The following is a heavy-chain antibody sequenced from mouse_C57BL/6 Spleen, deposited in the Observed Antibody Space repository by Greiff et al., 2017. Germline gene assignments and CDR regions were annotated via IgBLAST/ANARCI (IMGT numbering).Heavy chain of an antibody. CDR2: IYPGSGST. V-gene: IGHV1-55*01. CDR3: ARRGTGTWMAY. D-gene: IGHD4-1*01. Sequence: QVQLQQPGAELVKPGASVKMSCKASGYTFTSYWITWVKQRPGQGLEWIGDIYPGSGSTNYNEKFKSKATLTVDTSSSTAYMQLSRRTTEDAAVYYSARRGTGTWMAYWGQGALGTVSA. J-gene: IGHJ3*01. CDR1: GYTFTSYW.